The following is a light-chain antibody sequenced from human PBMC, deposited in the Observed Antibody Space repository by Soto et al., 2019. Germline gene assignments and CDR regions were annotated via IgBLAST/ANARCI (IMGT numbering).Light chain of an antibody. CDR3: QQFDGSLWT. CDR2: DAS. Sequence: EIVLTQSPGTLSLSPGERATLSCRASQSVSSTHLAWYQQKPGLAPRLLIYDASSRATGIPDRFSGSGSGTDFTLTISRLEPEDFAVYCCQQFDGSLWTFGQGTKVDIK. CDR1: QSVSSTH. V-gene: IGKV3-20*01. J-gene: IGKJ1*01.